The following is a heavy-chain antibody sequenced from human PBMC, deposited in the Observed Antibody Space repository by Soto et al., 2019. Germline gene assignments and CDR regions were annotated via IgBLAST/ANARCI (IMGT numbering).Heavy chain of an antibody. Sequence: SETLSLTCAVSGGSISSSNWWSWVRQPPGKGLEWIGEIYHSGSTNYNPSLKSRVTISVDKSKNQFSLKLSSVTAADTAVYYCTGIAAADNWFDPWGQGTLVTVSS. J-gene: IGHJ5*02. V-gene: IGHV4-4*02. D-gene: IGHD6-13*01. CDR3: TGIAAADNWFDP. CDR1: GGSISSSNW. CDR2: IYHSGST.